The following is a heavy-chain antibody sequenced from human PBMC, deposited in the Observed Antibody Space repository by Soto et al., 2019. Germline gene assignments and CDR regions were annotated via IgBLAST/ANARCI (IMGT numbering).Heavy chain of an antibody. Sequence: GGSLRLSCAASGFTFSSYWMHWVRQAPGKGLVWVSRINSDGSSTSYADSVKGRFTISRDNAKNTLYLQMNSLRAEDTAVYYCARGHIQLWLRYYYYYMDVWGKGTTVTVSS. D-gene: IGHD5-18*01. V-gene: IGHV3-74*01. CDR3: ARGHIQLWLRYYYYYMDV. J-gene: IGHJ6*03. CDR1: GFTFSSYW. CDR2: INSDGSST.